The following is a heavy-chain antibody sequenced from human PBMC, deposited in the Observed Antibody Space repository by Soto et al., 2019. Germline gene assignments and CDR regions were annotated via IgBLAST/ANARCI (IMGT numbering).Heavy chain of an antibody. V-gene: IGHV1-46*01. CDR3: ARDSTLAY. CDR1: GYTFTSYY. J-gene: IGHJ4*02. Sequence: QVQLVQSGAEVKKPGASVKVSCKASGYTFTSYYMHWVRQAPGQGLEWMGIINPSGGGTSYAQKFQARVTLTRDTSTNTVYMELSSLRSEDTAVYYCARDSTLAYWGQGTLVTVSS. CDR2: INPSGGGT.